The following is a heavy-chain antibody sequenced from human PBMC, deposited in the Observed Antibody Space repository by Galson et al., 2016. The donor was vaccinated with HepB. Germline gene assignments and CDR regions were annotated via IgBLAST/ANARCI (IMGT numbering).Heavy chain of an antibody. J-gene: IGHJ4*02. CDR2: INRDGSGT. CDR1: ESTFGNHW. D-gene: IGHD6-13*01. V-gene: IGHV3-74*03. CDR3: ARQLLTDY. Sequence: SLRLSCADSESTFGNHWVYWVRQAPGKGLVWVSKINRDGSGTAYADSVKGRFTISRDNAKNTLYLQMNSLRAGDTAVFYCARQLLTDYWGQGTLVTVPS.